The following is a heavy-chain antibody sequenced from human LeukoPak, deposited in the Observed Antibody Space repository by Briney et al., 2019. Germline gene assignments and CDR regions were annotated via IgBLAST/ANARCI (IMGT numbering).Heavy chain of an antibody. CDR1: GYTFTGYY. V-gene: IGHV1-2*02. J-gene: IGHJ6*03. D-gene: IGHD6-6*01. Sequence: ASVKVSCKASGYTFTGYYMHWVRQAPGQGLEWMGWINPNSGGTSYAQKFQGRVTVTRDTSISTAYMELSRLRSDDTAVYYCAREKSGSSSSFYYYYYMDVWGKGTTVTVSS. CDR2: INPNSGGT. CDR3: AREKSGSSSSFYYYYYMDV.